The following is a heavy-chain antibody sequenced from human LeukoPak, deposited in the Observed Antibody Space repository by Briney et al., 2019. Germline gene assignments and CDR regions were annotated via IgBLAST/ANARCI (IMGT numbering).Heavy chain of an antibody. CDR2: IWFDGSNK. V-gene: IGHV3-33*08. D-gene: IGHD3-3*01. CDR1: GFTFSNYW. J-gene: IGHJ6*02. Sequence: GGSLRLSCAASGFTFSNYWMMWVRQAPGKGLEWVAVIWFDGSNKFYADSVKGRFTISRDNSKNTLYLQMNSLGAQDTAVYYCARDDGYDPLDVWGQGTTVTVSS. CDR3: ARDDGYDPLDV.